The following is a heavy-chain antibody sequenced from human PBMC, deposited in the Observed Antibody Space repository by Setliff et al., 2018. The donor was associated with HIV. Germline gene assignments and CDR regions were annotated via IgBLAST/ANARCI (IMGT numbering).Heavy chain of an antibody. CDR1: GGSFTSRSYY. V-gene: IGHV4-39*01. CDR2: IFYSGIT. D-gene: IGHD3-3*01. Sequence: SETLSLTCTVSGGSFTSRSYYWGWIRQPPGKGLEWIGSIFYSGITYYNPSLKSRVTISVDTSRNQFSLNLTSVTAADTAVYYCARSKTFYDFWGGYYTHGAFKVWGLGTMVTVSS. CDR3: ARSKTFYDFWGGYYTHGAFKV. J-gene: IGHJ3*01.